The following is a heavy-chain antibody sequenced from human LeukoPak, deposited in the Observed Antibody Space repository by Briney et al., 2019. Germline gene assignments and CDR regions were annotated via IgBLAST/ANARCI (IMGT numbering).Heavy chain of an antibody. CDR1: GGSISNTNW. V-gene: IGHV4-4*02. CDR2: VNLQGST. CDR3: ARQGYSSGWGAFYHFDY. Sequence: SETLSLTCGGSGGSISNTNWWTWFRQPPGKGLEWIGEVNLQGSTNYNPSLKSRVAISVDKSENHISLKLTSVTAADTAVYYCARQGYSSGWGAFYHFDYWGQGTLVTVSS. J-gene: IGHJ4*02. D-gene: IGHD6-19*01.